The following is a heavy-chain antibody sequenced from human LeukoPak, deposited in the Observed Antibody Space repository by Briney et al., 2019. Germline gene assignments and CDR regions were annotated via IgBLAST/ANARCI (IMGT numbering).Heavy chain of an antibody. Sequence: GGSLRLSCAASGFTFSSYAMSWVRQAPGKGLEWVSAISGSGGSTYYADSVKGRFTISRGNSKNTLYLQMNSLRAEDTAVYYCAKGYCSSTSCYNSFDYWGQGTLVTVSS. J-gene: IGHJ4*02. CDR3: AKGYCSSTSCYNSFDY. CDR1: GFTFSSYA. V-gene: IGHV3-23*01. D-gene: IGHD2-2*02. CDR2: ISGSGGST.